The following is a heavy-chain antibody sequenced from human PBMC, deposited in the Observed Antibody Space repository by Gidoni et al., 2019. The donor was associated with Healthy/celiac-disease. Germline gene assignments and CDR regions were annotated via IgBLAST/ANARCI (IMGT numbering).Heavy chain of an antibody. CDR2: IYSGGST. J-gene: IGHJ6*02. CDR1: GFTVSSNY. Sequence: EVQLVESGGGLVQPGGSLRLSCAASGFTVSSNYMSWVRQAPGKGLEWVSVIYSGGSTYYADSVKGRFTISRDNSKNTLYLQMNSLRAEDTAVYYCARDPQPRIAVAGIEIGYYYYGMDVWGQGTTVTVSS. CDR3: ARDPQPRIAVAGIEIGYYYYGMDV. V-gene: IGHV3-66*01. D-gene: IGHD6-19*01.